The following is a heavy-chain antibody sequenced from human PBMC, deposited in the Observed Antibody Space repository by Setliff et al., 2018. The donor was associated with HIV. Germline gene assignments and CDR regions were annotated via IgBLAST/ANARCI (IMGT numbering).Heavy chain of an antibody. CDR1: GGSISSYY. J-gene: IGHJ4*02. V-gene: IGHV4-4*08. Sequence: PSETLSLTCTVSGGSISSYYWSWIRQPPGKGLEWIGYIYTSGSTNYNPSLKSRVTISVDTSKNQFSLKLSSVTAADTDVYYCARATFNYYDSSGYNYWGQGTLV. CDR2: IYTSGST. D-gene: IGHD3-22*01. CDR3: ARATFNYYDSSGYNY.